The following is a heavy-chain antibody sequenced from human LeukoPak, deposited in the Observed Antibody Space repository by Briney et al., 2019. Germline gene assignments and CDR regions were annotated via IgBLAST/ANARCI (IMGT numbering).Heavy chain of an antibody. D-gene: IGHD5-12*01. J-gene: IGHJ6*02. CDR3: ARRYSGYDQPNPYYYGMDV. CDR1: GGTFSSYA. Sequence: SVKVSCKASGGTFSSYAISWVRQAPGQGLEWMGGIIPIFGTANYAQKFQGRVTITADESTSTAYMELSSLRSEDTAVYYCARRYSGYDQPNPYYYGMDVWGQGTTVTVSS. CDR2: IIPIFGTA. V-gene: IGHV1-69*13.